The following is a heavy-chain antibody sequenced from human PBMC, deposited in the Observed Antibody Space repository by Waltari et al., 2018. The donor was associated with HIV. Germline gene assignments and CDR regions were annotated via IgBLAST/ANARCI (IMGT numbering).Heavy chain of an antibody. CDR1: GFTIDDYG. J-gene: IGHJ1*01. V-gene: IGHV3-20*04. CDR2: IDWNGGSA. Sequence: GGEVVRPGASLRLSCVASGFTIDDYGMAWVRQRPGQGLEWVSNIDWNGGSANYGDSVKGRFTVFRDNPKASLYLQMNNLRDEDTGLYYCVRDSDGSGYDIWGRGTLVTVFS. CDR3: VRDSDGSGYDI. D-gene: IGHD3-3*01.